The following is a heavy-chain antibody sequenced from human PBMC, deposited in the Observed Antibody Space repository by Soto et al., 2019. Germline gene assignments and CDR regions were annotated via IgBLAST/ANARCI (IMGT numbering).Heavy chain of an antibody. D-gene: IGHD6-25*01. Sequence: QVQLVQSGAEVKKPGASVKVACTASGYVFTNYLMHWVRQAPGQGLEWRGIINTNGGGTSYAQKFEGRVTMTRDSATSTVYMDLSSLRSEDAALYVCAREVCSNGLAYYYGMDVWGQGTSVTVSS. CDR3: AREVCSNGLAYYYGMDV. J-gene: IGHJ6*02. V-gene: IGHV1-46*01. CDR2: INTNGGGT. CDR1: GYVFTNYL.